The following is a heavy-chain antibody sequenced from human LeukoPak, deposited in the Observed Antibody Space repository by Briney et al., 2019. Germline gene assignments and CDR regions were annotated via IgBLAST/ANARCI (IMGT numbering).Heavy chain of an antibody. D-gene: IGHD2-15*01. V-gene: IGHV4-59*08. CDR3: ARVSNELGYCGGGTCLGFDY. J-gene: IGHJ4*02. CDR1: GGSISSYY. CDR2: IYYSGST. Sequence: PSETLSLTRTVSGGSISSYYWSWIRQPPGKGLEWIGYIYYSGSTNYNPSLKSRVTISLDTSKNQFSLKLSSVAAADTAVYYCARVSNELGYCGGGTCLGFDYWGQGTLVTVSS.